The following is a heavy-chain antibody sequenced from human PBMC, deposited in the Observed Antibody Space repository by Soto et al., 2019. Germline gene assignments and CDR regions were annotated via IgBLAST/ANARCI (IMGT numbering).Heavy chain of an antibody. J-gene: IGHJ4*02. D-gene: IGHD6-19*01. V-gene: IGHV3-74*01. CDR1: GFTFTNYW. CDR3: ASLPQDVSPVPGNEGPDY. Sequence: EVQLVESGGDLVQPGGSLRLSCAASGFTFTNYWMHWVRQAPGRGLLWISRINPDGSTTFYADSVKGRFTISRDNAMNTLYLRMNSLRGEDTAVYYCASLPQDVSPVPGNEGPDYWGQGTLVTVSS. CDR2: INPDGSTT.